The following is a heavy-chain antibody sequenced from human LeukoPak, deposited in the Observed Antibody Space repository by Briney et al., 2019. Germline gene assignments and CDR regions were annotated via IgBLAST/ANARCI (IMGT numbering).Heavy chain of an antibody. CDR2: ISGSGGST. CDR3: AKDGRYSYGGGGYDY. V-gene: IGHV3-23*01. D-gene: IGHD5-18*01. Sequence: PGGSLRLSCAASGFTFSSYAMSWVRQAPGKGLEWVSAISGSGGSTYYADSVKGRFTISRDNSKNTLYLQMNSLRAEDTAVYYCAKDGRYSYGGGGYDYWGQGTLVTVSS. CDR1: GFTFSSYA. J-gene: IGHJ4*02.